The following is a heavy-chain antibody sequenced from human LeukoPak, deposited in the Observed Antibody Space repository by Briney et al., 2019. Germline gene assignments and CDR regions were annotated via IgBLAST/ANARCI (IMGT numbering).Heavy chain of an antibody. J-gene: IGHJ6*02. CDR2: IGTAGDT. Sequence: GGSLRLSCAASGFTFSSYDMHWVRQATGKGLEWVSAIGTAGDTYYPGSVKGRFTISRENAKNSLYLQMNSLRAGDTAVYYCARAGGSRAAKAAAGTAYYYYGMDVWGQGTTVTVSS. CDR3: ARAGGSRAAKAAAGTAYYYYGMDV. CDR1: GFTFSSYD. D-gene: IGHD6-13*01. V-gene: IGHV3-13*01.